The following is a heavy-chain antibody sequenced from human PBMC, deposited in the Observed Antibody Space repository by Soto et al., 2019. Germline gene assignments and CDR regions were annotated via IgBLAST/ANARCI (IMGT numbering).Heavy chain of an antibody. CDR1: GYTLTELS. V-gene: IGHV1-24*01. CDR2: FDPEDGET. Sequence: QVQLVQSGAEVKKPGASVKVSCKVSGYTLTELSMHWVRQAPGNGLEWMGGFDPEDGETIYAHKFQGRVTMTGDTSTDTAYMELSSLRSEDTAVDYCATDLGLWFGELSHRWGQGTLVTVSS. J-gene: IGHJ5*02. CDR3: ATDLGLWFGELSHR. D-gene: IGHD3-10*01.